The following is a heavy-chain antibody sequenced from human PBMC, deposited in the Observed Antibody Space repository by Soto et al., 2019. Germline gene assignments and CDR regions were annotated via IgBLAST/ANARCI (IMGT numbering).Heavy chain of an antibody. Sequence: SETLSLTCTVSGGSISSSSYYWGWILQPPGKGLEWIGSIYYSGSTYYNPSLKSRVTISVDTSKNQFSLKLSSVTAADTAVYYCASAFGVVILFDYWGQGTLVTVSS. CDR3: ASAFGVVILFDY. J-gene: IGHJ4*02. CDR1: GGSISSSSYY. D-gene: IGHD3-3*01. V-gene: IGHV4-39*01. CDR2: IYYSGST.